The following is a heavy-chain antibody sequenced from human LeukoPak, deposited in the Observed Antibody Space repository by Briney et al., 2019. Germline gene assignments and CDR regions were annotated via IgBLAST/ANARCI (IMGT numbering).Heavy chain of an antibody. CDR1: GYTFTDSF. CDR3: ARSIDTTGHYFVRNY. CDR2: INPNNGDT. J-gene: IGHJ4*02. Sequence: GASVKVSCKASGYTFTDSFMHWVRQAPGQGLEWMGGINPNNGDTSYAQKFQGRVTMASDTSMNTAYMEVSRLTSDDTAVYYCARSIDTTGHYFVRNYWGQGTLVTVSS. V-gene: IGHV1-2*02. D-gene: IGHD3-22*01.